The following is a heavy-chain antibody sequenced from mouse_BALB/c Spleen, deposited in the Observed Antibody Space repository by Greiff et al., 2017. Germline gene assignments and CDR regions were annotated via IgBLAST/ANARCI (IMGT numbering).Heavy chain of an antibody. CDR2: IDPANGNT. V-gene: IGHV14-3*02. J-gene: IGHJ4*01. CDR1: GFNIKDTY. Sequence: EVKLMESGAELVKPGASVKLSCTASGFNIKDTYMHWVKQRPEQGLEWIGRIDPANGNTKYDPKFQGKATITADTSSNTAYLQLSSLTSEDTAVYYCARDDGNYYAMDYWGQGTAVTVSS. CDR3: ARDDGNYYAMDY. D-gene: IGHD1-1*01.